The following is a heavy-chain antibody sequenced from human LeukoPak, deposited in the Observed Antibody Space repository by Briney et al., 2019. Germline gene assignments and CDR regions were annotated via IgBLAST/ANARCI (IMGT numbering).Heavy chain of an antibody. CDR1: GFTFSSYS. Sequence: GGSLRLSCAASGFTFSSYSMNWVRQAPGKGVEWVSSISSSSSYIYYADSVKGRFTLSRDNAKNSLYLQMNSLRAEDTAVYYCARDAVAGTLRYYYYMDVWGKGTTVTVSS. D-gene: IGHD6-19*01. CDR2: ISSSSSYI. J-gene: IGHJ6*03. CDR3: ARDAVAGTLRYYYYMDV. V-gene: IGHV3-21*01.